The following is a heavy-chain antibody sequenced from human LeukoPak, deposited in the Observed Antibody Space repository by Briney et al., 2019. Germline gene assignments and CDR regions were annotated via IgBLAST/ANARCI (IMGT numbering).Heavy chain of an antibody. J-gene: IGHJ4*02. CDR1: GFTFTSFY. CDR3: AREVAVGIGAYNF. CDR2: INLDVSEQ. Sequence: GGSLRLSCVASGFTFTSFYMSCVRQAPGNGLEWVANINLDVSEQYYVDSVKGRFTISRDNAKNSLYLQMNSLWAEDTAVYYCAREVAVGIGAYNFWGQGTLVTVSS. D-gene: IGHD6-13*01. V-gene: IGHV3-7*01.